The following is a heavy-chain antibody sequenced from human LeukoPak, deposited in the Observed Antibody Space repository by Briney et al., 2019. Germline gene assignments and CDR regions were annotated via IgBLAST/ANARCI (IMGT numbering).Heavy chain of an antibody. D-gene: IGHD3-10*01. CDR3: VKGAHYYGSGSYFDY. CDR2: ISSNGGST. J-gene: IGHJ4*02. CDR1: GFTFSGYA. Sequence: GGSLRLSCSASGFTFSGYAMHWVRQAPGKGLEYVSAISSNGGSTFYADSVKGRFTISRDNSKNTLYLHMSSLRAEDTAVYYCVKGAHYYGSGSYFDYWGQGTPVTVSS. V-gene: IGHV3-64D*06.